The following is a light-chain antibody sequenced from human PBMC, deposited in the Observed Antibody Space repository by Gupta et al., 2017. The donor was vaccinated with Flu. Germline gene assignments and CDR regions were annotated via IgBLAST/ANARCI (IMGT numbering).Light chain of an antibody. CDR1: SSNIGSNA. V-gene: IGLV1-36*01. Sequence: QSVLTQPPSVSEAPRQRVTISCSGSSSNIGSNAVNWYQHLPGKAPKLLIYYDDLLPSGVSDRFSGSKSGTSASLAFSGLQSEDEADYYCATWDDTLNAVLFGGGTKLTVL. CDR2: YDD. J-gene: IGLJ2*01. CDR3: ATWDDTLNAVL.